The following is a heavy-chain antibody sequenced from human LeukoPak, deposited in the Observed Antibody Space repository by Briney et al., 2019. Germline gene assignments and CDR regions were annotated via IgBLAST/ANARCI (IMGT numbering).Heavy chain of an antibody. D-gene: IGHD6-13*01. CDR1: GYSISSGYY. J-gene: IGHJ6*02. CDR3: ARDTDSSWYGEAYYYYYGMDV. Sequence: KTSEIPSLTCTVSGYSISSGYYWGWIRQPPGKGLEWIGSIYHSGSTYYNPSLKSRVTISVDTSKNQFSLKLSSVTAADTAVYYCARDTDSSWYGEAYYYYYGMDVWGQGTTVTVSS. CDR2: IYHSGST. V-gene: IGHV4-38-2*02.